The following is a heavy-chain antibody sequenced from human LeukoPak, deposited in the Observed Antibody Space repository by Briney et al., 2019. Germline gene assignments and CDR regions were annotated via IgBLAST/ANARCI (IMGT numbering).Heavy chain of an antibody. CDR1: GFTFSTYW. D-gene: IGHD3-16*01. Sequence: TGGSLRLSCAASGFTFSTYWMHWVRQVPGKGLVWVSQINGDGSITEYADSVKGRFTISRDNAKNTLYLQMNSLRVDDTAVYYCAGNLAHWGQGTLVTVSS. J-gene: IGHJ4*02. V-gene: IGHV3-74*03. CDR3: AGNLAH. CDR2: INGDGSIT.